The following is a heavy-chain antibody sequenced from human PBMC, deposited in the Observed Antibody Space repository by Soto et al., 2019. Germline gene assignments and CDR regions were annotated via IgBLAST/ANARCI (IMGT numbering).Heavy chain of an antibody. D-gene: IGHD6-19*01. Sequence: EVQLLESGGGLVRPGESLRLSCAASGFNFNKYAMSWVRQAPGDGLEWVSGISGCGGTASYADSVKGRITIARDDATNTLYLDMNSLRVEDTAEYYCATADGQQWLLPHLENWGRGTLVTVS. CDR3: ATADGQQWLLPHLEN. CDR1: GFNFNKYA. V-gene: IGHV3-23*01. J-gene: IGHJ4*02. CDR2: ISGCGGTA.